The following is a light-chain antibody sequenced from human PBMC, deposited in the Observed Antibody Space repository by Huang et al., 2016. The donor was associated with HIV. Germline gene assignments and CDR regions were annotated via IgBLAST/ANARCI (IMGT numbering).Light chain of an antibody. Sequence: EIVMTQSPATLSVCPGQRVTLSCRANRSVSTNLAWYQQRHGQAPRILIYGSSTRAPGIPARFSGSGSGTDFSLTISSLQSEDFALYYCHQYNNWLLSFGGGTRV. CDR1: RSVSTN. V-gene: IGKV3-15*01. J-gene: IGKJ4*01. CDR3: HQYNNWLLS. CDR2: GSS.